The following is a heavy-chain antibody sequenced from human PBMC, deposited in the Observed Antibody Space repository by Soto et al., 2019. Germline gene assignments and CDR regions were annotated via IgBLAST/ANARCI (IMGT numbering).Heavy chain of an antibody. V-gene: IGHV1-18*04. Sequence: QVQLVQSGAEVKKPGASVKVSCKASGYTFTSYGISWVRQAPGQGLEWMGWISAYNGNTNYAQKLQGRVTMTTDTSTSTAYMELRSLRSDDTAVYYCVRDSRPVIPFPKDWDYWGQGTLVTVSS. D-gene: IGHD2-21*01. CDR3: VRDSRPVIPFPKDWDY. J-gene: IGHJ4*02. CDR1: GYTFTSYG. CDR2: ISAYNGNT.